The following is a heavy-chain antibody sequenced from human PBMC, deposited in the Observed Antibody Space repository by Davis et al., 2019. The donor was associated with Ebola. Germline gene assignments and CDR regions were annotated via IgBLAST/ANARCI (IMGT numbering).Heavy chain of an antibody. V-gene: IGHV4-34*01. CDR1: GGSFSGYY. J-gene: IGHJ4*02. CDR3: ARQTTVPSDYFDY. Sequence: SETLSLTCAVYGGSFSGYYWSWIRQPPGKGLGWIGEINHSGSTNYNPSLKSRVSLSIHTSENQFSLKLTSVTAADTAIYYCARQTTVPSDYFDYWGQGTLVTVSS. CDR2: INHSGST. D-gene: IGHD4-11*01.